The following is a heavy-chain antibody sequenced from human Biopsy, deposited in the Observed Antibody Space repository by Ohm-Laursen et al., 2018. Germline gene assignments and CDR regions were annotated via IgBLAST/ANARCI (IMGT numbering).Heavy chain of an antibody. J-gene: IGHJ4*02. V-gene: IGHV3-23*05. CDR2: IDGSGSST. CDR3: AKGDWIYYFDY. Sequence: SLRLSCAASGFTFSSYAMTWVRQAPGKGLEWVSGIDGSGSSTYYADSVKGRFTISRDNSKNTLHLQMNSLRAEDTAVYYCAKGDWIYYFDYWGQGTLVTVSS. D-gene: IGHD2-21*02. CDR1: GFTFSSYA.